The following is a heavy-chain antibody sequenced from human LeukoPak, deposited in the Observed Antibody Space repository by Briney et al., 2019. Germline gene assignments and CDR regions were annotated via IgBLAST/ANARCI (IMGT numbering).Heavy chain of an antibody. CDR1: GDSISSSSYY. V-gene: IGHV4-39*07. CDR3: ARVGRRLRKDY. Sequence: SETLSLTCTVSGDSISSSSYYWGWIRQPPGKGLEWIGSIYYSGSTYYNPSLKSRVTISVDTSKNQFSLKLSSVTAADTAVYYCARVGRRLRKDYWGQGTLVTVSS. J-gene: IGHJ4*02. CDR2: IYYSGST. D-gene: IGHD5-12*01.